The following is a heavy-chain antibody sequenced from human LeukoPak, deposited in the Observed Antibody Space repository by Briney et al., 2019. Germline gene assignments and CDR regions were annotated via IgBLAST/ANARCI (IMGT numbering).Heavy chain of an antibody. J-gene: IGHJ6*02. V-gene: IGHV3-33*01. Sequence: PGGSLRLSCAASGFTFNNYGMHWVRQAPGRGLEWMALIWYDGSNKYYADSVKGRFTISRDNPKNTLYLQMNSLRAEDTAVYYCSREYFDWSRNYYYGMDVWGQGTTVTVSS. CDR2: IWYDGSNK. CDR1: GFTFNNYG. D-gene: IGHD3-9*01. CDR3: SREYFDWSRNYYYGMDV.